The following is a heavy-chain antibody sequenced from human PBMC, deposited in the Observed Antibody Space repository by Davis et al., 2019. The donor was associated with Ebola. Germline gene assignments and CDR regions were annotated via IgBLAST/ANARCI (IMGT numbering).Heavy chain of an antibody. J-gene: IGHJ4*02. Sequence: GESLKISCAASGFTFSSYWMSWVRQAPGKGLEWVANIKQDGSEKYYVDSVKGRFTISRDNAKNSLYLQMNSLRAEDTAVYYCARYSNSSPLDYWGQGTLVTVSS. CDR2: IKQDGSEK. D-gene: IGHD6-6*01. V-gene: IGHV3-7*01. CDR3: ARYSNSSPLDY. CDR1: GFTFSSYW.